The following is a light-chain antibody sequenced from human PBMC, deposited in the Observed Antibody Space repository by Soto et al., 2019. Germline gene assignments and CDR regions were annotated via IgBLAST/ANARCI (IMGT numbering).Light chain of an antibody. CDR1: QSVSSK. V-gene: IGKV3-15*01. J-gene: IGKJ2*01. CDR2: GVS. CDR3: QKYNNWPHT. Sequence: EIVMTQSPATLSVSPGERATLSCRASQSVSSKLAWFQQKPGQAPSLLIYGVSTRAIGVPVRFSGSGSGTECTLTINSLQSEDFAVYYCQKYNNWPHTFGQGTKLAIK.